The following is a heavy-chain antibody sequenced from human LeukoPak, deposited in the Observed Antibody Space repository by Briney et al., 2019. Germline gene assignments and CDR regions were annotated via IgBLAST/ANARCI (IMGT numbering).Heavy chain of an antibody. J-gene: IGHJ4*02. CDR1: GGSISSYY. CDR2: IYYSGST. D-gene: IGHD4-17*01. Sequence: PSETLSLTCTVSGGSISSYYWSWIRQPPGKGLEWIGYIYYSGSTNYNPSLKSRVTISVDTSKNQFSLKLSSVTAADTAVYYCARHALDYGDSLYFDYWGQGTLVT. V-gene: IGHV4-59*08. CDR3: ARHALDYGDSLYFDY.